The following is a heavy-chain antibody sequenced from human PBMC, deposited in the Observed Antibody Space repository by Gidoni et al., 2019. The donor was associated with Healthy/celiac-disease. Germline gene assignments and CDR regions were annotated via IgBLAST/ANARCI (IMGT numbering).Heavy chain of an antibody. Sequence: EVQLLESGGGLVQPGGSLRLSCAASGFTFSSYARSWVRQAPGKGRAWVSAISVSGGSTDYEDSVKGRFTISRDNSKNTLYLQMNSLRAEDTAVYYCAKHPTRYYGGNSGWYFDLWGRGTLVTVSS. V-gene: IGHV3-23*01. J-gene: IGHJ2*01. CDR3: AKHPTRYYGGNSGWYFDL. CDR1: GFTFSSYA. D-gene: IGHD4-17*01. CDR2: ISVSGGST.